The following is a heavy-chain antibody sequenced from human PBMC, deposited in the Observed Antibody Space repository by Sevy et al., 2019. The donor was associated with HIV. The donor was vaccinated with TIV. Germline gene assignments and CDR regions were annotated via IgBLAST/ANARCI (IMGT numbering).Heavy chain of an antibody. CDR2: LIENGVDT. V-gene: IGHV3-23*01. CDR3: VKDYMFAADWAPDS. J-gene: IGHJ4*02. Sequence: GGSLRLSCAASGFTFNNYAMSWVRQPPGKGLEWVSGLIENGVDTYYSDSVRGRFTISRDNSKNTLYLQMNSLRAEGTAIYYCVKDYMFAADWAPDSWGQGTLVTVSS. D-gene: IGHD3-10*02. CDR1: GFTFNNYA.